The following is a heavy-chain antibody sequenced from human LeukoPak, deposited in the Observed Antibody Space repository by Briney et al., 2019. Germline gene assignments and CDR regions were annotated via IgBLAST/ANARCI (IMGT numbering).Heavy chain of an antibody. CDR2: INHSGST. J-gene: IGHJ4*02. CDR1: GGSFSGYY. CDR3: ARGRLARSPYFDY. V-gene: IGHV4-34*01. Sequence: PSETLSLTCAVYGGSFSGYYWSWICQPPGKGLEWIGEINHSGSTNYNPSLKSRVTISVETSKNQFSLNLSSVTAADTAVYYCARGRLARSPYFDYWGQGTLVTVSS. D-gene: IGHD6-19*01.